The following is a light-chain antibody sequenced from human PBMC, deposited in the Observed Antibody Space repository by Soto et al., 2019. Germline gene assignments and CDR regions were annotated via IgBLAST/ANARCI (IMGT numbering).Light chain of an antibody. CDR1: SSDIGGYKY. CDR2: EVS. Sequence: QSALTQPASVSGSPRQSITISCTGTSSDIGGYKYVSWYQQHPGKAPKLMIYEVSHRPSGVSHRLSGSKSGNTASLTISGLQAEDEAEYYCSSYTSSNTLVFGGGTKLTVL. CDR3: SSYTSSNTLV. J-gene: IGLJ3*02. V-gene: IGLV2-14*01.